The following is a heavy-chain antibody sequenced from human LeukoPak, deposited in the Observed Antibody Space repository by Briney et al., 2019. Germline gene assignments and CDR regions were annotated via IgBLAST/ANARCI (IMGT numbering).Heavy chain of an antibody. Sequence: MPSETLSLTCTVSGYSISSGYYWGWIRQPPGKGLEWIGSIYHSGSTYYNPSLKSRVTISVDTSKNQFSLKLSSVTAADTAVYYCAGRITMVRGVDYWGQGTLVTVSS. D-gene: IGHD3-10*01. V-gene: IGHV4-38-2*02. J-gene: IGHJ4*02. CDR2: IYHSGST. CDR3: AGRITMVRGVDY. CDR1: GYSISSGYY.